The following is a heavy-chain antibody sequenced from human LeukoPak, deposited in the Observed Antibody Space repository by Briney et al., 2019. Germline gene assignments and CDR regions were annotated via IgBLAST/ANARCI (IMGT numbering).Heavy chain of an antibody. CDR3: ARRAGAYSHPYDY. J-gene: IGHJ4*02. V-gene: IGHV3-53*01. CDR1: GFTFSSHA. Sequence: GGSLRLSCVVSGFTFSSHAMHWVRQAPGKGLEWVSFIYSDNTHYSDSVKGRFTISRDNSKNTLYLQMNSLRAEDTAVYYCARRAGAYSHPYDYWGQGTLVTVSS. D-gene: IGHD4/OR15-4a*01. CDR2: IYSDNT.